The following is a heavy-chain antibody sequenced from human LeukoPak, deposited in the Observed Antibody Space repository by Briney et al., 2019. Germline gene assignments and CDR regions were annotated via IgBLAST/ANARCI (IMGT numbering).Heavy chain of an antibody. CDR1: GYTFTVYY. CDR3: ARGGYDFVYYYYGMDV. CDR2: INPNSGGT. V-gene: IGHV1-2*06. Sequence: ASVTVSFTASGYTFTVYYMHWVRQAPGQGLEWMGRINPNSGGTNYAQKFQGRVTMTRDTSISTAYMELSRLRSDDTAVYYCARGGYDFVYYYYGMDVWGQGTTVTVSS. J-gene: IGHJ6*02. D-gene: IGHD3-3*01.